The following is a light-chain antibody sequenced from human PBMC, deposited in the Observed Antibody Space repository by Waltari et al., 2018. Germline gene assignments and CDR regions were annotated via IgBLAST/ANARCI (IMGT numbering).Light chain of an antibody. CDR3: MILHNNAVV. V-gene: IGLV5-45*01. J-gene: IGLJ3*02. CDR2: YRSDSTN. Sequence: QAVLTQPASLSASPGASVSLPCTLRRGISVGTYNIYWYQQRPGSPPQFLVKYRSDSTNERGSGVPSRFSGSRDTSANAGILLISGLQSEDEADYYCMILHNNAVVFGGGTRLTVL. CDR1: RGISVGTYN.